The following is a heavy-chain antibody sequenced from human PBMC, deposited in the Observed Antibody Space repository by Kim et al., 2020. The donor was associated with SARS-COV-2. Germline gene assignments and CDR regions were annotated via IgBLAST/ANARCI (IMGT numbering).Heavy chain of an antibody. CDR2: IYYSGST. Sequence: SETLSLTCTVSGGSISSGGYYWSWIRQHPGKGLEWIGYIYYSGSTYYNPSLKSRVTISVDTSKNQFSLKLSSVTAADTAVYYCARAAAAKSCWFDPWGQGTLVTVSS. CDR1: GGSISSGGYY. CDR3: ARAAAAKSCWFDP. J-gene: IGHJ5*02. V-gene: IGHV4-31*03. D-gene: IGHD6-13*01.